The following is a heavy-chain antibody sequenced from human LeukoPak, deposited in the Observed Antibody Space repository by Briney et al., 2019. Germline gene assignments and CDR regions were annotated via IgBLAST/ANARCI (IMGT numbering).Heavy chain of an antibody. CDR2: ISYDGSNK. V-gene: IGHV3-30*18. D-gene: IGHD2-15*01. Sequence: GGSLRLSCAASGFTFSSYGMHWVRQAPGKGLEWVAVISYDGSNKYYADSVKGRFTISRDNSKNTLYLQMNSLRAEDTAVYYCAKDGQTVVVVAATYFDYWGQGTLVTVSS. CDR3: AKDGQTVVVVAATYFDY. CDR1: GFTFSSYG. J-gene: IGHJ4*02.